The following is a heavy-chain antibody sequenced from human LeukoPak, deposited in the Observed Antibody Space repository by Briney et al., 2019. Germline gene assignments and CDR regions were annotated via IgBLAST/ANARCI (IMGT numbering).Heavy chain of an antibody. D-gene: IGHD6-25*01. V-gene: IGHV4-59*08. Sequence: PSETLSLTCTVSGGSISRYYWSWIRQPPGKGLECIGYIYNSGSTNYNPSLKSRVSISVDTSKNPFSLKLSSVTAADTAVYYCARSAIDAFDIWGQGTMVTVSS. J-gene: IGHJ3*02. CDR1: GGSISRYY. CDR2: IYNSGST. CDR3: ARSAIDAFDI.